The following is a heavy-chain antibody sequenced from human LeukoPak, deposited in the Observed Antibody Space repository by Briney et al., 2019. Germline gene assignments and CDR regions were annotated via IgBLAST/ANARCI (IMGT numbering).Heavy chain of an antibody. D-gene: IGHD3-16*01. CDR1: GFTFSTYA. CDR2: IGGSGEST. V-gene: IGHV3-23*01. CDR3: AKRLIWGLLFFDS. J-gene: IGHJ4*02. Sequence: QPGRSLRLSCAASGFTFSTYAMIWVRQAPGKGLEWVATIGGSGESTYYAASVEGRFTISRDNSKNTLYLQMNSLRAEDTAVYYCAKRLIWGLLFFDSWGQGTLVTVSS.